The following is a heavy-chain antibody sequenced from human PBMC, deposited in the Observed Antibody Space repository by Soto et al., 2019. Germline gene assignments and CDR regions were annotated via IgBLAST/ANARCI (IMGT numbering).Heavy chain of an antibody. Sequence: GGALRLSCAASGFTFDKYGMHWVRQAPGKGLEWLTLISYDGSNTYYVDSVKGRFTISRDNSRNTLYLQMDSLRPEDTAVYYCARRALIPMPRGVLTPHFDYWGQGA. CDR1: GFTFDKYG. J-gene: IGHJ4*02. CDR2: ISYDGSNT. V-gene: IGHV3-30*03. CDR3: ARRALIPMPRGVLTPHFDY. D-gene: IGHD3-10*01.